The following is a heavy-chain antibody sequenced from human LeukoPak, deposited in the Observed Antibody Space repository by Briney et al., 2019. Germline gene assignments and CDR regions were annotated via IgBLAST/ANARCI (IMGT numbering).Heavy chain of an antibody. CDR3: AMGRWHEYFQH. J-gene: IGHJ1*01. CDR1: GYTFTSYY. Sequence: GASVQVSCKASGYTFTSYYMHWVRQAPGQGLEWMGIINPSGGSTSYAQKFQGRVTMTRDTSTSTVYMELSSLRSEDTAVYYCAMGRWHEYFQHWGQGTLVTVSS. V-gene: IGHV1-46*01. CDR2: INPSGGST. D-gene: IGHD1-26*01.